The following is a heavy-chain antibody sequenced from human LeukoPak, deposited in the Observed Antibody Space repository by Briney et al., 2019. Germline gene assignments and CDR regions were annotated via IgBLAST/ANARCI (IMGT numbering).Heavy chain of an antibody. D-gene: IGHD4-11*01. CDR3: AKDLYSNYGPADY. CDR2: ISGSGGNT. CDR1: GFTLSSYA. J-gene: IGHJ4*02. Sequence: GGSLRLSCAAFGFTLSSYAMSWARQAPGKGLEWVSAISGSGGNTYYTDSVKGRFSISRDNSKNALYLQMNSLRAEDTAVYYCAKDLYSNYGPADYWGQGNLVTVSS. V-gene: IGHV3-23*01.